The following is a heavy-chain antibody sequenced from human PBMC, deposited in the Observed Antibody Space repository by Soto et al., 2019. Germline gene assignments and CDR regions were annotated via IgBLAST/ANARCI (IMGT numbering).Heavy chain of an antibody. D-gene: IGHD2-2*01. J-gene: IGHJ4*02. CDR3: AKDLIGYCGGSTCNIYQS. CDR2: LSHDGSKR. V-gene: IGHV3-30*18. Sequence: QVQLNESGGGVVQPGRSLRLSCAASEIIFNSYDMHWVRQAPGKGLEWVAFLSHDGSKRFYADSLKGRITMSRDNFNNTLYLEVHTLRPEDTAVYYCAKDLIGYCGGSTCNIYQSWGQGTLVTVSS. CDR1: EIIFNSYD.